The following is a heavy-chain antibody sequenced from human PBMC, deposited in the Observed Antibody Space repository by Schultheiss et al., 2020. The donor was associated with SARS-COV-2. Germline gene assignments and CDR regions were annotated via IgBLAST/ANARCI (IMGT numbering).Heavy chain of an antibody. CDR2: IDWDDDK. V-gene: IGHV2-70*01. CDR3: ARIPEVYYGMDV. Sequence: SGPTLVKPTETLTLTCTVSGFSLSTSGVGVGWIRQPPGKALEWLALIDWDDDKYYSTSLKTRLTISKDTSKNQVVLTMTNMDPVDTATYYCARIPEVYYGMDVWGQGTTVTVSS. J-gene: IGHJ6*02. D-gene: IGHD1-14*01. CDR1: GFSLSTSGVG.